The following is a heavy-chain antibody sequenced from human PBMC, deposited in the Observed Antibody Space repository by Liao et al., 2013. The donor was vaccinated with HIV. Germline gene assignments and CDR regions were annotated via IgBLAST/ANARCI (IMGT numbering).Heavy chain of an antibody. CDR2: IYTSGST. Sequence: QVHLQESGPGLVKPSQTLSLTCTVSGGSINSGSYYWSWIRQPAGKGLEWIGRIYTSGSTNYNPSLKSRVTISVDTSKNQFSLKLSSVTAADTAVYYCARDQGGSDDGAFDIWGQGTMVTVSS. CDR1: GGSINSGSYY. V-gene: IGHV4-61*02. J-gene: IGHJ3*02. D-gene: IGHD2-21*02. CDR3: ARDQGGSDDGAFDI.